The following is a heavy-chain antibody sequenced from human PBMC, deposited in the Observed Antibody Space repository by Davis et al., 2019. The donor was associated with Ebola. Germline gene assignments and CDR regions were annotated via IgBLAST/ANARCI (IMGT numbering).Heavy chain of an antibody. Sequence: MPSETLSLTCAVYGGSFSDYYWSWIRQPPGKGLEWIGYIYYSGSTNYNPSLKSRVTISVDTSKNQFSLKLSSVTAADTTVYYCAREVTGTPFSFDYWGQGTLVTVSS. CDR1: GGSFSDYY. D-gene: IGHD1-7*01. CDR3: AREVTGTPFSFDY. CDR2: IYYSGST. V-gene: IGHV4-34*01. J-gene: IGHJ4*02.